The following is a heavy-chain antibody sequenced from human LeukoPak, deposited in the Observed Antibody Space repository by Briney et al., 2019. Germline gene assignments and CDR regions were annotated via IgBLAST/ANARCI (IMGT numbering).Heavy chain of an antibody. CDR1: GFTVSSNY. J-gene: IGHJ3*02. D-gene: IGHD2-15*01. V-gene: IGHV3-53*01. CDR2: IYSGGST. Sequence: GGSLRLSCATSGFTVSSNYMSWVRQAPGKGLEWVSVIYSGGSTYYADSVKGRFTISRDNSKSTLYLQMNSLRAEDTAVYYCARYCSGGSCFVAFDIWGQGTMVTVSS. CDR3: ARYCSGGSCFVAFDI.